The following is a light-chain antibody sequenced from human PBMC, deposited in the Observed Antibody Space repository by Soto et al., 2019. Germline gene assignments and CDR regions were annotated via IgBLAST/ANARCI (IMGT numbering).Light chain of an antibody. CDR3: QQYNTWLWT. CDR1: QSVNAN. V-gene: IGKV3-15*01. J-gene: IGKJ1*01. Sequence: EVVMTQSPATLSVSPGERATLSCRASQSVNANLAWYQQKPGQAPRLLIHGASNRATGIPARFSGSGFGTEFIXRISSXXSEDFAVYYCQQYNTWLWTFGQGTKVEI. CDR2: GAS.